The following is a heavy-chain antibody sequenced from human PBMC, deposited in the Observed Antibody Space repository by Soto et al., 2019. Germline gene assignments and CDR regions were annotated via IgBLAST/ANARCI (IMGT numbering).Heavy chain of an antibody. V-gene: IGHV3-48*03. CDR2: ISTGGSSI. D-gene: IGHD1-26*01. CDR3: ARERGGLSGADV. Sequence: SLKISCAVSGFTFCYYEMNWVRQAPGKGLEWVSYISTGGSSIYYADSVKGRFTIARDNGKNSVYLQMSSLRAEDTATYYCARERGGLSGADVWG. J-gene: IGHJ6*02. CDR1: GFTFCYYE.